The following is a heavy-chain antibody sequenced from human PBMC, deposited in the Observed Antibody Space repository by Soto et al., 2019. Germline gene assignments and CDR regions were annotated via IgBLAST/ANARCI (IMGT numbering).Heavy chain of an antibody. CDR3: AKRQGTGLAAKNFDF. CDR1: GFPFSNHA. CDR2: ISDGGDLI. J-gene: IGHJ4*02. Sequence: GGSLRLSCAASGFPFSNHAMSWVRQAPGKGLEWVSGISDGGDLIYYADSVKGRFSMSRDNSENMLYLQMTNLRAEDTAIYFCAKRQGTGLAAKNFDFWGQGTLVTVSS. D-gene: IGHD2-15*01. V-gene: IGHV3-23*01.